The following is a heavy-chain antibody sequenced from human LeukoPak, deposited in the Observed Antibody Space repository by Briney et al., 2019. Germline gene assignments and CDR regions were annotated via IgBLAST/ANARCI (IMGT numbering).Heavy chain of an antibody. J-gene: IGHJ4*02. D-gene: IGHD2-2*01. CDR3: AKGGVVPAANVFDY. Sequence: GRSLRLSCAASGCTFDDYAMHWVRQAPGKGLEWVSGISWNSGSIGYADCVKGRFTISRDNAKNSLYLEMNSLRAEDTALYYCAKGGVVPAANVFDYWGQGTLVTVSS. V-gene: IGHV3-9*01. CDR1: GCTFDDYA. CDR2: ISWNSGSI.